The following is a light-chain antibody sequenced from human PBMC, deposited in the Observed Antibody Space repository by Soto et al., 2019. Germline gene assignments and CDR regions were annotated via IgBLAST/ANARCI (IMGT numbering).Light chain of an antibody. J-gene: IGKJ1*01. Sequence: EIVMTQSPATLSVSPGERASLSCRASQSISSNLAWYQQKPGQAPRLLIYDASTRATGIPARFSGSGSGTELTLTISSLQSEDFAVYYCQQYSNWPETFGQGTKVEIK. CDR2: DAS. V-gene: IGKV3-15*01. CDR1: QSISSN. CDR3: QQYSNWPET.